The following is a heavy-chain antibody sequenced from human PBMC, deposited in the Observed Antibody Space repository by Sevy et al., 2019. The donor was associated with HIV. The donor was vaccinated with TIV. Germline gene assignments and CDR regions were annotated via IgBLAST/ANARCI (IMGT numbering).Heavy chain of an antibody. J-gene: IGHJ4*02. Sequence: GGSLRLSCAASGFTFSSYVMHWVRQAPGKGLEWVALIWYDGTIKYYADSVKGRFTISRDNSKYTLFLQMNSLTPEDTAVYYCARGGGYCGGDCYSIDYGGQGALVTVSS. CDR2: IWYDGTIK. CDR1: GFTFSSYV. CDR3: ARGGGYCGGDCYSIDY. D-gene: IGHD2-21*02. V-gene: IGHV3-33*08.